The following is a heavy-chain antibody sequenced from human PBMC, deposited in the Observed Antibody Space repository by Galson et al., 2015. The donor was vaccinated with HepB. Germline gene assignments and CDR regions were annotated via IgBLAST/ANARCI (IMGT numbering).Heavy chain of an antibody. V-gene: IGHV3-7*03. J-gene: IGHJ6*02. CDR1: GFTFSSYW. Sequence: SLRLSCAASGFTFSSYWMSWVRQAPGKGLEWVANIKQDGSEKYYVDSVKGRFTISRDNAKNSLYLQMNSLRAEDTAVYYCARTSYSSGWYYYYYYGMDVWGQGTTVTVSS. D-gene: IGHD6-19*01. CDR2: IKQDGSEK. CDR3: ARTSYSSGWYYYYYYGMDV.